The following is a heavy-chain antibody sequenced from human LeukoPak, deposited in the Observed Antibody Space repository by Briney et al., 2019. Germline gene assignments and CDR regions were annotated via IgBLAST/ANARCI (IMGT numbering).Heavy chain of an antibody. V-gene: IGHV4-4*07. CDR2: IYTSGAT. CDR1: DGSVSSHS. J-gene: IGHJ4*02. CDR3: ARATGTISQPFDY. D-gene: IGHD1-7*01. Sequence: PSETLSLTCIVSDGSVSSHSWSWLRQPAGKGLEWIGLIYTSGATNYNPSLRSRVTMSIDTSTNQFSLKLSSVTAADTALYFCARATGTISQPFDYWGQGTLVTVSS.